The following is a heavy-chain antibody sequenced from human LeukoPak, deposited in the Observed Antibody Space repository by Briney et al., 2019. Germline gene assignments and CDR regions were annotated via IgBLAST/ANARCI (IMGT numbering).Heavy chain of an antibody. Sequence: GASVKVSCKASGYTFTYYYMHWVRQAPGQGLEWMGWINPYSGDTNYAQKFQGRVTMSRDTSISTAYMELSRLRSDDTAVYYCARDYYDSSGYGAHDYWGQGTLVTVSS. CDR2: INPYSGDT. CDR1: GYTFTYYY. D-gene: IGHD3-22*01. J-gene: IGHJ4*02. V-gene: IGHV1-2*02. CDR3: ARDYYDSSGYGAHDY.